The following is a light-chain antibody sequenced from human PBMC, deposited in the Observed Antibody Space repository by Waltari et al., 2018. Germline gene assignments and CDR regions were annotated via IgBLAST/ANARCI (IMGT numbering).Light chain of an antibody. CDR3: QQYYDIPLT. Sequence: DIQMTQSPSTLSASVGDRVTITCRASQNINSHLAWYQQKPGKAPNLLIYDVSNLGSGVPSRFSGSGSGTEFTLTISFLQAEDVALYYCQQYYDIPLTFGGGTKVEIK. V-gene: IGKV1-5*01. CDR1: QNINSH. J-gene: IGKJ4*01. CDR2: DVS.